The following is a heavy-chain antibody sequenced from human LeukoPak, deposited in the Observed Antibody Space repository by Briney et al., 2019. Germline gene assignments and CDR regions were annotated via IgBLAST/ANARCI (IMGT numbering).Heavy chain of an antibody. V-gene: IGHV3-48*03. J-gene: IGHJ3*02. D-gene: IGHD4-17*01. CDR3: ARFFNGDYVAHDAFDI. CDR2: ISSSGSTI. Sequence: PGGSLRLSCAASGFTFSSYEMNWVRQAPGKGLEWVSYISSSGSTIYYADSVKGRFTISRDNAKNSLYLQMNSLRAEDTAVYYCARFFNGDYVAHDAFDIWGQGTMVTVSS. CDR1: GFTFSSYE.